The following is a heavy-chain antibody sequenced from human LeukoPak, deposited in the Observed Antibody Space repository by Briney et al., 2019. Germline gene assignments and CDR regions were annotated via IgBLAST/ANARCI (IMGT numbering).Heavy chain of an antibody. CDR3: ARTVTSFDP. CDR1: GGSFSGYY. J-gene: IGHJ5*02. V-gene: IGHV4-34*01. D-gene: IGHD2-2*01. CDR2: INHSGST. Sequence: PSETLSLTCAVYGGSFSGYYWSWIRQPPGKGLEWIGEINHSGSTNYNPSLKSRVTISVDTSKNQFSLKLSSVTAADTAVYYCARTVTSFDPWGQGTLVTVSS.